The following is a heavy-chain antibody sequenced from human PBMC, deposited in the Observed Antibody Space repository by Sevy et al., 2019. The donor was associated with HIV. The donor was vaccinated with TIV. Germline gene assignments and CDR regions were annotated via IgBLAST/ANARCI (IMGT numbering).Heavy chain of an antibody. Sequence: GGSLRLSCAASGFTFSNAWMSWVRQAPGKGLEWVGRIRSKTDGGTTYYAAPVKGRFTISRDDSKNRLYLQMNSLKTEDTAVYYCTTPGYCSGGRCYPYGMDVWGHGTTVTVSS. D-gene: IGHD2-15*01. V-gene: IGHV3-15*01. CDR1: GFTFSNAW. J-gene: IGHJ6*02. CDR3: TTPGYCSGGRCYPYGMDV. CDR2: IRSKTDGGTT.